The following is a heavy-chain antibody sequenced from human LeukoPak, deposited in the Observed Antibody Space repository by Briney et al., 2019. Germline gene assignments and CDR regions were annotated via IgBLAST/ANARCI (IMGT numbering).Heavy chain of an antibody. V-gene: IGHV1-24*01. CDR3: ATKGYYDSSGSKGFDY. CDR1: GYTLTELS. J-gene: IGHJ4*02. D-gene: IGHD3-22*01. CDR2: FDPEDGET. Sequence: ASVKVSCKVSGYTLTELSMHWVRQAPGKGLEWMGGFDPEDGETIYAQKFQGRVTMTEDTSTDTAYMELSSLRSEDTAVYYCATKGYYDSSGSKGFDYWGQGTLVTVSS.